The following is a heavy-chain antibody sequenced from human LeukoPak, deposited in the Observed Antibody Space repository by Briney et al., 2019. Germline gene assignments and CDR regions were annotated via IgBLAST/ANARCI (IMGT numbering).Heavy chain of an antibody. D-gene: IGHD5-18*01. V-gene: IGHV1-69*05. J-gene: IGHJ4*02. CDR2: ISPIFGTA. Sequence: SVKVSCKASGGTFSSYAISWVRQAPGQGLEWMGRISPIFGTANYAQKFQGRVTITTDESTSTAYMELSSLRSEDTAVYYCARDFLATAMVEYWGQGTLVTVSS. CDR1: GGTFSSYA. CDR3: ARDFLATAMVEY.